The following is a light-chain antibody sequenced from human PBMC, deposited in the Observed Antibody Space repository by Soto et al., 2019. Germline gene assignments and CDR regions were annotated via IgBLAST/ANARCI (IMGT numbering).Light chain of an antibody. CDR3: HEYNTWPWT. CDR2: GAS. CDR1: QSLNTN. J-gene: IGKJ1*01. V-gene: IGKV3-15*01. Sequence: MTQSAAAVSVSPGEGATLSCRASQSLNTNLAWYQQKLGQAPRVLIYGASTRATGIPARFSGSGSGTEFTLTISGLQSEDSGVYFCHEYNTWPWTFGQGTKVDI.